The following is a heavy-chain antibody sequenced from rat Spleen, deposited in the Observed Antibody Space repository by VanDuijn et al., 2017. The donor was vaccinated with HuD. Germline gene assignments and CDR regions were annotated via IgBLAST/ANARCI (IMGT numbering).Heavy chain of an antibody. CDR1: GFTFSDYY. CDR3: AKGFIAATPFNWFAY. J-gene: IGHJ3*01. D-gene: IGHD1-2*01. V-gene: IGHV5-7*01. Sequence: EVQLVESGGGLVQPGRSLKLSCAASGFTFSDYYMAWVRQAPKKGLEWVASISYDGSSTYYRDSMKGRFTISRDNAENTVYLQMDSLRSEDTATYFCAKGFIAATPFNWFAYWGQGTLVTVSS. CDR2: ISYDGSST.